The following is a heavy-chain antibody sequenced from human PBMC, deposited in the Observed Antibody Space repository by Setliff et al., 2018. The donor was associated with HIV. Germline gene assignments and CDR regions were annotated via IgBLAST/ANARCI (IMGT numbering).Heavy chain of an antibody. D-gene: IGHD2-15*01. CDR1: GFTFSSYW. CDR2: INSDGSSI. Sequence: TSETLSLTCTVSGFTFSSYWMHWVRQAPGKGLVWVSRINSDGSSISYADSVKGRFTISRDNAKNTVYLQMNSLRAEDTAVYYCEVSYCSGGSCYPDPFDIWGQGTMVTVSS. V-gene: IGHV3-74*01. J-gene: IGHJ3*02. CDR3: EVSYCSGGSCYPDPFDI.